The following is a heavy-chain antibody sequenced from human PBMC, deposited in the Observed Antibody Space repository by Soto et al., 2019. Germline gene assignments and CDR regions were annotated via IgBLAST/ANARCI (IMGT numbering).Heavy chain of an antibody. J-gene: IGHJ4*02. CDR2: ISSSSSTI. V-gene: IGHV3-48*01. Sequence: GGSLRLSCAASGFTFSSYSMNWVRQAPGKGLEWVSYISSSSSTIYYADSVKGRFTISRDNAKNSLYLQMNSLRAEDTAVYYCARVCSFDWLPERHYDYWGQGTLVTVSS. D-gene: IGHD3-9*01. CDR3: ARVCSFDWLPERHYDY. CDR1: GFTFSSYS.